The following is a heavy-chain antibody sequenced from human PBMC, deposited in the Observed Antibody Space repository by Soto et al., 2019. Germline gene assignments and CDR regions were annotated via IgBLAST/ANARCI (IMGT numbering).Heavy chain of an antibody. CDR1: GFTFSSYG. CDR2: IWYDGSNK. J-gene: IGHJ5*02. CDR3: AREVGAVAGKNWFDP. V-gene: IGHV3-33*01. Sequence: GGSLRLSCAASGFTFSSYGMHWVRQAPGKGLEWVAVIWYDGSNKYYADSVKGRFTISRDNSKNTLYLQMNSLRAEDTAVYYCAREVGAVAGKNWFDPWGQGTLVTVSS. D-gene: IGHD6-19*01.